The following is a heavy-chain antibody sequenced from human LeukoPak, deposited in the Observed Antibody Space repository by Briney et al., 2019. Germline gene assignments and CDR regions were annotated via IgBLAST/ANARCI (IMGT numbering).Heavy chain of an antibody. D-gene: IGHD2/OR15-2a*01. V-gene: IGHV4-59*11. CDR2: VYHDGTT. Sequence: SETLSLTCTVSGATISRHYWSWIRQPPGKGLEWIGYVYHDGTTNYNPSLKSRVAISIDTSRNQLSLKLSSMTAADTAVYYCARGSTRADDYWGQGILVTVSS. CDR1: GATISRHY. CDR3: ARGSTRADDY. J-gene: IGHJ4*02.